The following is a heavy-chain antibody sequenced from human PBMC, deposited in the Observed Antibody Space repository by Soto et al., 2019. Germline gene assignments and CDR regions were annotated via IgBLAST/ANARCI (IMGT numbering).Heavy chain of an antibody. J-gene: IGHJ4*02. Sequence: GGSLRLSRASSGFTFSSYAISWVRQAPGKGLEWVSAIGASGAGTYYAEYVKGRFTISRDNSKNTLYLQMNSLRAEDTAVYYCALRKTGSYFDYWGQGTLVTVSS. CDR3: ALRKTGSYFDY. D-gene: IGHD1-26*01. V-gene: IGHV3-23*01. CDR1: GFTFSSYA. CDR2: IGASGAGT.